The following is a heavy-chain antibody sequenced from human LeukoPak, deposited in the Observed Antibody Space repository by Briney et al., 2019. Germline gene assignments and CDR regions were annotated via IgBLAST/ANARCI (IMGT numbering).Heavy chain of an antibody. Sequence: GGSLRLSCAASGFIFNTHAMSWVRQAPGKGLEWVSVMSGGGGSTYYADSVKGRFTIPRDNSKSTLFLQMNSLSAEDTAVYYCARDGYCGSSACCVDYWGQGTVVTVSP. V-gene: IGHV3-23*01. CDR1: GFIFNTHA. J-gene: IGHJ4*02. CDR3: ARDGYCGSSACCVDY. CDR2: MSGGGGST. D-gene: IGHD2-2*03.